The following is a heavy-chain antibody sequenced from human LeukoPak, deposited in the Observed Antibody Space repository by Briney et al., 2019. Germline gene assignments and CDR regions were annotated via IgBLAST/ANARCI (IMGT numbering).Heavy chain of an antibody. Sequence: GGSLRLSCAASGFTFSSYAMSWVRQAPGKGLEWISAISVSGGSTYYAASVKGRFTISRDNSKNTLYLQMNSLRAEDTAVYYCAKSYYYGSGPFDYWGQGTLVTVSS. V-gene: IGHV3-23*01. D-gene: IGHD3-10*01. J-gene: IGHJ4*02. CDR2: ISVSGGST. CDR3: AKSYYYGSGPFDY. CDR1: GFTFSSYA.